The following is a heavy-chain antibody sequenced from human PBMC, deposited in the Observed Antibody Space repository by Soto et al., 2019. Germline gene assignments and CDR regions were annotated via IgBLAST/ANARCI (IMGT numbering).Heavy chain of an antibody. CDR2: INHIFGTA. V-gene: IGHV1-69*01. CDR1: GGTFSSYA. J-gene: IGHJ4*02. Sequence: QVQLVQSGAAVKKPGSSVTVSCTASGGTFSSYAISWVRQAPGQGLEWMGGINHIFGTANYAQKLQGRVTNTADESTSTADMELSSLRSEGTAVDYCERGVGVAAPMDYWGQGTLVTVSS. D-gene: IGHD6-19*01. CDR3: ERGVGVAAPMDY.